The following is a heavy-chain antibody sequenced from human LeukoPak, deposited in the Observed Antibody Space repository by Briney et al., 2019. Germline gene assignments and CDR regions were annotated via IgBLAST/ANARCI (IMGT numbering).Heavy chain of an antibody. D-gene: IGHD3-3*02. J-gene: IGHJ4*02. CDR2: MNPIIGNP. Sequence: VASVKVSCKDSGYTFTSYDTKWVRQATGQGLEWMGWMNPIIGNPGYAQTFQGRVTMTRNTSISTAYIELSSLRAEDTAVYYCARGYLDFWSGSRINDYWGQGSLVTVSS. CDR1: GYTFTSYD. CDR3: ARGYLDFWSGSRINDY. V-gene: IGHV1-8*01.